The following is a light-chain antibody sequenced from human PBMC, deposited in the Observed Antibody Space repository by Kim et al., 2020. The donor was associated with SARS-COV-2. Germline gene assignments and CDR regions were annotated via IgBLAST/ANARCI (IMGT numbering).Light chain of an antibody. CDR2: GKN. CDR3: NSRDSSGNHVV. J-gene: IGLJ2*01. CDR1: SLRSYY. V-gene: IGLV3-19*01. Sequence: ALGQTVRITCQGDSLRSYYASWYQQKPGQAPVLVIYGKNNRPSGIPDRFSGSSSGNTASLAITGAQAEDEADYYCNSRDSSGNHVVFGGGTQLTVL.